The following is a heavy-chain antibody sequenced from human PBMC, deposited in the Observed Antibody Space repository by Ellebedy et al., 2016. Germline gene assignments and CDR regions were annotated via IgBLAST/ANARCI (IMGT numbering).Heavy chain of an antibody. V-gene: IGHV1-3*01. CDR1: GYTFTSYA. Sequence: ASVKVSXXASGYTFTSYAMHWVRQAPGQRLEWMGWINAGNGNTKYSQKFQGRVTITRDTSASTAYMELSSLRSEDTAVYYCARDVVAGFYYYYYGMDVWGQGTTVTVSS. D-gene: IGHD6-13*01. CDR2: INAGNGNT. J-gene: IGHJ6*02. CDR3: ARDVVAGFYYYYYGMDV.